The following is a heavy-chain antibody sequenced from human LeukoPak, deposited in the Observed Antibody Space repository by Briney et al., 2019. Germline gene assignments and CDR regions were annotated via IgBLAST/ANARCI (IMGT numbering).Heavy chain of an antibody. CDR3: ARDSYGDYVVSWFDP. J-gene: IGHJ5*02. D-gene: IGHD4-17*01. CDR2: ISSSSSYI. Sequence: PGGSLRLSCAASGFTFSSYSMNWVRQAPGKGLEWVSSISSSSSYIYYADSVKGRFTISRDNAKNSLYLQMNSLRAEDTAVYYCARDSYGDYVVSWFDPWGQGTLVTVSS. V-gene: IGHV3-21*01. CDR1: GFTFSSYS.